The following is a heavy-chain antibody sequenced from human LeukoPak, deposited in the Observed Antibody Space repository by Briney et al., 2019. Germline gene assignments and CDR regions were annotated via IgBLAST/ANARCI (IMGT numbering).Heavy chain of an antibody. Sequence: GGPLRLSCAASGFTFGSYALNGVGKAPGRGREWVAVISYDGSNKYYADSVKGRFTISRDNSKNTLYLQMNSLRAEDTAVYYCAKGLQYSYGYIGYWGQGTLVTVSS. J-gene: IGHJ4*02. CDR2: ISYDGSNK. V-gene: IGHV3-30*18. CDR3: AKGLQYSYGYIGY. CDR1: GFTFGSYA. D-gene: IGHD5-18*01.